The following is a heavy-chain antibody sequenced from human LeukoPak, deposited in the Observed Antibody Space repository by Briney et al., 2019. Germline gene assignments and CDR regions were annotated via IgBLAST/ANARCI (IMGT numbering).Heavy chain of an antibody. CDR2: IYYSGST. CDR3: ARHGGHSGSYYPEAP. Sequence: SETLSLTCTVSGGSISSSYYYWGWIRQPPGKGLEWIGSIYYSGSTYYNPSLKSRVTISVDTSKNQFSLKLRSVTAADTAVYYCARHGGHSGSYYPEAPWGQGTLVTVSS. V-gene: IGHV4-39*01. J-gene: IGHJ5*02. D-gene: IGHD1-26*01. CDR1: GGSISSSYYY.